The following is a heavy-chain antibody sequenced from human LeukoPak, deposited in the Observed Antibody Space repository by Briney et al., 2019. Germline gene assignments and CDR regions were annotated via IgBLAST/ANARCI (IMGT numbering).Heavy chain of an antibody. CDR2: IYYSGST. CDR1: GGSISSYY. V-gene: IGHV4-59*01. CDR3: ARVGSIAVNYFDY. D-gene: IGHD6-19*01. Sequence: SETLSLTCTVSGGSISSYYWSWIRQPPGKGLGWIGYIYYSGSTNYNPSLKSRVTISVDTSKNQFSLKLSSVTAADTAVYYCARVGSIAVNYFDYWGQGTLVTVSS. J-gene: IGHJ4*02.